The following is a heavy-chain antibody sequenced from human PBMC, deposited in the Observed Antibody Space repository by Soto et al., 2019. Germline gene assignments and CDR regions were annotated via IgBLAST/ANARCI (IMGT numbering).Heavy chain of an antibody. CDR1: GYRFTTHW. CDR3: ARRSRSGYDWVGYNWFDP. D-gene: IGHD5-12*01. J-gene: IGHJ5*02. V-gene: IGHV5-51*01. CDR2: IYPSDSDT. Sequence: GESLKLSCKGSGYRFTTHWIAWVRQMPGKGLEWVGIIYPSDSDTTYSPSFQGQVTISVDKSISTAYVQWSSLKASDSAMYDCARRSRSGYDWVGYNWFDPWGQGTLVTVSS.